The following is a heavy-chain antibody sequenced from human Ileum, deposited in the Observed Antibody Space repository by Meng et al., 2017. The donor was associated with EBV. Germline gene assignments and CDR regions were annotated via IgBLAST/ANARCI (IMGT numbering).Heavy chain of an antibody. CDR1: GYSISSTNW. CDR2: IYYSGST. CDR3: ARNVPGTSAYYD. Sequence: QWQVRALDPGLVKLADTLSLTCAVSGYSISSTNWWGWIRQPPGKGLEWIGYIYYSGSTSYNPSLKSRVTMSVDTSKNQFSLNLTSVTAVDTAVYYCARNVPGTSAYYDWGQGTLVTVSS. J-gene: IGHJ4*02. V-gene: IGHV4-28*01. D-gene: IGHD3-22*01.